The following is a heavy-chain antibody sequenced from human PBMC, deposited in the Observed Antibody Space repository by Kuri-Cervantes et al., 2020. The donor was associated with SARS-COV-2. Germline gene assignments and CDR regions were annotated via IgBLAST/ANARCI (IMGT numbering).Heavy chain of an antibody. V-gene: IGHV1-69*01. CDR2: IIPIFGTA. D-gene: IGHD6-19*01. CDR1: GGTFSSYA. Sequence: KISCKASGGTFSSYAISWVRQAPGQGLEWMGGIIPIFGTANYAQKFQGRVTITADESTSTAYMELSSLRSEDTAVYYCARDQTRSGWTFLFDYWGQGTLVTVSS. J-gene: IGHJ4*02. CDR3: ARDQTRSGWTFLFDY.